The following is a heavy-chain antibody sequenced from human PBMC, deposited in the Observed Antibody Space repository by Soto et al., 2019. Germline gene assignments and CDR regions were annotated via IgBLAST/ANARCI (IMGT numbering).Heavy chain of an antibody. CDR3: VRDAQDYGSDY. J-gene: IGHJ4*02. V-gene: IGHV1-3*01. Sequence: GASVKVSCKASGYTFTNYPMHWVRQAPGQRLEWMGWINDGNGNTKYSRDFQGRVTITRDTSASTAYMELSSLRSEDTAVYYCVRDAQDYGSDYWGQGTLVTVSS. CDR1: GYTFTNYP. CDR2: INDGNGNT. D-gene: IGHD3-10*01.